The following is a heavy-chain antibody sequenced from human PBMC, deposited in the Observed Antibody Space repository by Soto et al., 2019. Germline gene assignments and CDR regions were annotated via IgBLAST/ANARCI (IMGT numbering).Heavy chain of an antibody. CDR1: GGSISSGGYY. J-gene: IGHJ4*02. V-gene: IGHV4-31*03. CDR2: IYYSGST. Sequence: KASETLSLTCTVSGGSISSGGYYWSWIRQHPGKGLEWIGYIYYSGSTYYNPSLKSRVTISVDTSKNQFSLKLSSVTAADTAVYYCARGQTNYFDYWGQGTLVTVSS. CDR3: ARGQTNYFDY.